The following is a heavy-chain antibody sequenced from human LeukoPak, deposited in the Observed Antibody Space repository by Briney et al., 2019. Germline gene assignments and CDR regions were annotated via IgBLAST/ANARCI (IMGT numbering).Heavy chain of an antibody. J-gene: IGHJ1*01. V-gene: IGHV5-51*01. CDR2: IYPGDSDT. CDR3: ARQAVPVAKYFQY. D-gene: IGHD2-2*01. Sequence: GESLKISCKGSGYSFTSYWIGWVRQMPGKGLEWMGIIYPGDSDTRYSPSFQGQVTISADKSISAAYLQWSSLKASDTAMYYCARQAVPVAKYFQYWGQGTLVTVSS. CDR1: GYSFTSYW.